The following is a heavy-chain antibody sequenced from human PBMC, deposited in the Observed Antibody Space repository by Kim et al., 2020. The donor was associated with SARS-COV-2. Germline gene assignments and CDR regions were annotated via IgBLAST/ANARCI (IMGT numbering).Heavy chain of an antibody. D-gene: IGHD1-26*01. Sequence: GGSLRLSCAASGFTVSSNYMSWVRQAPGKGLEWVSVIYSGGSTYYADSVKGRFTISRGNSKNTLYLQMNSLRAEDTAVYYCARVYSGDWFDPWGQGTLVTVSS. V-gene: IGHV3-53*01. CDR2: IYSGGST. J-gene: IGHJ5*02. CDR3: ARVYSGDWFDP. CDR1: GFTVSSNY.